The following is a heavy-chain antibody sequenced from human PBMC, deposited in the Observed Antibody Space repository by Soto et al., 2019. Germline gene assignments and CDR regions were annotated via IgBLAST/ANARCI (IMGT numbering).Heavy chain of an antibody. D-gene: IGHD5-18*01. V-gene: IGHV3-30-3*01. CDR1: GFSFSISP. Sequence: GGSLRLSCAASGFSFSISPMHWVRQAPGKGPEWVALISYDGTNKFYADSVKGRFTISRDNSKSTLYLQWSSLKASDTAMYYCARLGGNGYSYGRNWFDPWGQGTLVTVSS. J-gene: IGHJ5*02. CDR2: ISYDGTNK. CDR3: ARLGGNGYSYGRNWFDP.